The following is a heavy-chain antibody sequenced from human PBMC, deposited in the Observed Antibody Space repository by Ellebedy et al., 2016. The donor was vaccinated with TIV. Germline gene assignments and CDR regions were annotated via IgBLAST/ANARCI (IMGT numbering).Heavy chain of an antibody. CDR1: GFSLSNARMG. J-gene: IGHJ6*02. V-gene: IGHV2-26*01. Sequence: SGPTLVXPTETLTLTCTVSGFSLSNARMGVSWIRQPPGKALEWLAHIFSNDEKSYSTSLKSRLTISKDTSKSQVVLTMTNMDPVDTATYYCARMEVVVPAALYYYGMDVWGQGTTVTVSS. CDR2: IFSNDEK. D-gene: IGHD2-2*01. CDR3: ARMEVVVPAALYYYGMDV.